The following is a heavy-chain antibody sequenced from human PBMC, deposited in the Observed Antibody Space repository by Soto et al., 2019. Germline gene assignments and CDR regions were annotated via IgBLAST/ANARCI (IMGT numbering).Heavy chain of an antibody. V-gene: IGHV1-69*06. CDR2: IIPIFGTE. D-gene: IGHD3-16*02. CDR3: ARDPLLRLGELSFPG. Sequence: QVQLVQSGAEVKKPGSSVKVSCKASGGTFSSYAISWVRQAPGQGLEWMGGIIPIFGTENYAQKFQGRVTITADKSTSTAYRELSSLRSEDTAVYYCARDPLLRLGELSFPGWGQGTLFTVSS. CDR1: GGTFSSYA. J-gene: IGHJ4*02.